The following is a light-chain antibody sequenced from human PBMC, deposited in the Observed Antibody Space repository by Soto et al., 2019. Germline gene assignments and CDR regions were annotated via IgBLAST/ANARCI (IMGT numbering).Light chain of an antibody. Sequence: QSALTQPASVSGSPGQSITMSCTGSSRDVGGYNYVSWYQQHPGKAPKLMIYEVHNRPSGVSNRFSGSKSGNTASLTISGLQAEDEADYYCCSYTSSTTLVFGGGTKLTVL. CDR3: CSYTSSTTLV. V-gene: IGLV2-14*01. CDR2: EVH. CDR1: SRDVGGYNY. J-gene: IGLJ2*01.